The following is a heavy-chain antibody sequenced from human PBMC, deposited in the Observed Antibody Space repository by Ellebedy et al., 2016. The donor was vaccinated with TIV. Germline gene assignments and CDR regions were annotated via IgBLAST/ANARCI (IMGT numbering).Heavy chain of an antibody. Sequence: ASVKVSXXASGYTFTSYGISWVRQAPGQGLEWMGWISAYNGNTNYAQKLQGRVTMTTDTSTSTAYMELRSLRSDDTAVYYCARDLQQLVPYAFDIWGQGTMVTVSS. CDR1: GYTFTSYG. D-gene: IGHD6-13*01. CDR3: ARDLQQLVPYAFDI. J-gene: IGHJ3*02. V-gene: IGHV1-18*01. CDR2: ISAYNGNT.